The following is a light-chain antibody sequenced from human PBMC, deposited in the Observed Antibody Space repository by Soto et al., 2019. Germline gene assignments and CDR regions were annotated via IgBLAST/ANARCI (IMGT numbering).Light chain of an antibody. CDR1: QSVSSN. J-gene: IGKJ1*01. CDR3: QQSYKTPRT. Sequence: VMTQAPATLSVSPGERATLSCRASQSVSSNLAWYQQKPGQAPRLLIYGASTRATGIPARFSGSGSGTEFTLTISSLEPEDFATYYCQQSYKTPRTFGQGTKVDIK. V-gene: IGKV3-15*01. CDR2: GAS.